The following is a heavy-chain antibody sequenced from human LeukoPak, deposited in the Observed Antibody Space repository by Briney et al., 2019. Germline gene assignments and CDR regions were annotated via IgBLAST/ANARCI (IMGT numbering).Heavy chain of an antibody. CDR3: AGDATLVRGVNSYYYMDV. J-gene: IGHJ6*03. Sequence: SETLSLTCAVYGGSFSGYYWSWIRQPPGKGLEWIGEINHSGSTNYNPSLKSRVTMSVDTSKNQFSLKLSSVTAADTAVCYCAGDATLVRGVNSYYYMDVWGKGTTVTISS. V-gene: IGHV4-34*01. CDR1: GGSFSGYY. D-gene: IGHD3-10*01. CDR2: INHSGST.